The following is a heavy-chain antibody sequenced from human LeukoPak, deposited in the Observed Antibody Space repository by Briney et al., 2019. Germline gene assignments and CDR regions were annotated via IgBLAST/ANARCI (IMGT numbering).Heavy chain of an antibody. CDR2: ISAYNGNT. CDR3: ARVWDIVVVPAATNWFDP. J-gene: IGHJ5*02. Sequence: EASVKVSCKASGYTFTSYGISWVRQAPGQGFEWMGWISAYNGNTNYAQKLQGRVTMTTDTSTSTAYMELRSLRSDDTAVYYCARVWDIVVVPAATNWFDPWGQGTLVTVSS. D-gene: IGHD2-2*01. CDR1: GYTFTSYG. V-gene: IGHV1-18*01.